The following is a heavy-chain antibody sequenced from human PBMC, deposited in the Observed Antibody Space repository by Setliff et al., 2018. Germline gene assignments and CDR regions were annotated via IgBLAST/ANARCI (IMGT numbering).Heavy chain of an antibody. V-gene: IGHV1-2*06. CDR3: ARALPLGFRSALIP. CDR1: GYAFTGYY. D-gene: IGHD3-16*02. Sequence: ASVKVSCKASGYAFTGYYIHWVRQAPGQGLEWMGRINPNSGGTNYAQKFQGRVTMTRDTSISTAYMELSRLTSDDTAVYYCARALPLGFRSALIPWGQRTLVTVSS. CDR2: INPNSGGT. J-gene: IGHJ5*02.